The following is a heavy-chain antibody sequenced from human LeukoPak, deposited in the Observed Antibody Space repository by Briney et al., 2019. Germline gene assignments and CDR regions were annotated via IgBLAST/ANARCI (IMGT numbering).Heavy chain of an antibody. Sequence: ASVKVSCKASGGSFSSFVITWVRQAPGQGLEWMGRIIPVLGVSNFAQKFQGRVTITADKSTNTAHMELSRLESGDTAVYYCARGRFRWELEIRDFDYWGQGTLVTVSS. CDR2: IIPVLGVS. D-gene: IGHD1-26*01. CDR1: GGSFSSFV. J-gene: IGHJ4*02. V-gene: IGHV1-69*04. CDR3: ARGRFRWELEIRDFDY.